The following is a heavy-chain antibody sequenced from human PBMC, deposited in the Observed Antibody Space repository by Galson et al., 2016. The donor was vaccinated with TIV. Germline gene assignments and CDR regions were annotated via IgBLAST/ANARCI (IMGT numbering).Heavy chain of an antibody. D-gene: IGHD3-9*01. J-gene: IGHJ3*02. CDR2: IHPGDSDT. CDR1: GYSFTSYW. Sequence: QSGAEVKKPGESLKISCKGSGYSFTSYWIAWVRQMPGKGLELMGVIHPGDSDTRYSPSFQGQVSISADRSISTAYLQWSSLKASDTAMYYCAKQLYFDQRVLDAFHIWGQGTLLTVSS. CDR3: AKQLYFDQRVLDAFHI. V-gene: IGHV5-51*01.